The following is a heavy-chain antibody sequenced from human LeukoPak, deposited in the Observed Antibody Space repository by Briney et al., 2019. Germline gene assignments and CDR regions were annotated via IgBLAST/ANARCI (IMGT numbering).Heavy chain of an antibody. D-gene: IGHD5-12*01. V-gene: IGHV1-24*01. Sequence: ASVKVSCKVSGYSLLDVAMHWVRQAPGKGLEWVGSFDPEDGEDGETHYAQKLQGRVTMTEDASTDTAYMELNSLRSEDTAVYYCAMTDRYAGRPFDYWGQGTLVTVSS. CDR1: GYSLLDVA. CDR2: FDPEDGEDGET. J-gene: IGHJ4*02. CDR3: AMTDRYAGRPFDY.